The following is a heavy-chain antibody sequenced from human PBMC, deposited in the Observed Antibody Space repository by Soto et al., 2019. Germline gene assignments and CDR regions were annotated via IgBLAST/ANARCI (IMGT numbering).Heavy chain of an antibody. CDR2: MNPYTGNT. CDR3: ARGRFRRTWFDP. Sequence: QVQLVQSGAEVKKPGASVKVSCKASGYTFIDYDINWVRQAAGPGLEWMGWMNPYTGNTGYTQKFPGRVTMTRDPSVSTAYMELSSLRSEDTAVYFCARGRFRRTWFDPWGQGTLVTVSS. J-gene: IGHJ5*02. CDR1: GYTFIDYD. V-gene: IGHV1-8*02. D-gene: IGHD3-16*01.